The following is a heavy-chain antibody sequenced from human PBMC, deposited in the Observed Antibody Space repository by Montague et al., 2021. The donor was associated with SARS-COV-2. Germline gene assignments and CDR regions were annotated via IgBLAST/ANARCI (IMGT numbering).Heavy chain of an antibody. CDR1: GFTSGDYQ. V-gene: IGHV3-7*01. J-gene: IGHJ4*02. Sequence: SLRLSCAASGFTSGDYQMTWVRQAPGKGLQWVANINQDETANTYVDSVKGRFTISRDNAKNSLILQMNSLKDEDTAVYYCARFPRGSGTGWLDYWGQGTLVTVSS. D-gene: IGHD3/OR15-3a*01. CDR3: ARFPRGSGTGWLDY. CDR2: INQDETAN.